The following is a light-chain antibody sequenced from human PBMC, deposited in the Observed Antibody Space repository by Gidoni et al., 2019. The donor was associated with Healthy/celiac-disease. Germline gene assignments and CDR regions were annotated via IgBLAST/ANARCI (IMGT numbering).Light chain of an antibody. J-gene: IGKJ4*01. CDR2: AAS. V-gene: IGKV1-39*01. CDR1: QSISSH. Sequence: DIQMIQSPSSLSASVGDRVTITCRASQSISSHLNWYQQKPGKAPKLLIYAASSLQSGVPSRFSGSGSGTDFTLTISSLQPEDFATYYCQQSYSTLSLTFGGGTKVEIK. CDR3: QQSYSTLSLT.